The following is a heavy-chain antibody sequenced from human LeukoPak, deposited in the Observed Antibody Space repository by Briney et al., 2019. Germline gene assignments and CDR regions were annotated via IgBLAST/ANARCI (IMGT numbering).Heavy chain of an antibody. V-gene: IGHV1-2*06. J-gene: IGHJ4*02. CDR1: GYTFTCYY. D-gene: IGHD3-10*01. Sequence: GASVKVSCKASGYTFTCYYMHWVRQAPGQGLEWMGRINPNSGGTNYAQKFQGRVTMTRDTSISTAYMELSRLRSDDTAVYYCARRYLGSGSLPGLWGQGTLVTVSS. CDR2: INPNSGGT. CDR3: ARRYLGSGSLPGL.